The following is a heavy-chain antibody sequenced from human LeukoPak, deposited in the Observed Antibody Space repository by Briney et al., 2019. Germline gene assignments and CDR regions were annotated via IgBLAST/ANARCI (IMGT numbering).Heavy chain of an antibody. CDR1: GYTFTGYY. J-gene: IGHJ4*02. D-gene: IGHD3-10*01. CDR3: ARYHTMVRGLSD. Sequence: ASVKVSCKASGYTFTGYYMHWMRQAPGQGLEWMGWINPNSGGTNYAQKFQGRVTMTRDTSISTAYMELSRLRSDDTAVYYCARYHTMVRGLSDWGQGTLVTVSS. CDR2: INPNSGGT. V-gene: IGHV1-2*02.